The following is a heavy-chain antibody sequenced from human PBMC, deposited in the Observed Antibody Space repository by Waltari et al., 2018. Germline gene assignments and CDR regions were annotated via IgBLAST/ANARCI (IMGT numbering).Heavy chain of an antibody. V-gene: IGHV1-2*06. CDR2: INPNSGGT. Sequence: QVQLVQSGAEVKKPGASVKVSCKASGYTFTGYYMHWVRQAPGQGLEWIGRINPNSGGTNYAQKFQGRVTMTRDTSISTAYMELSRLRSDDTAVYYCARVGRDSSSWYEFAYWGQGTLVTVSS. CDR1: GYTFTGYY. D-gene: IGHD6-13*01. CDR3: ARVGRDSSSWYEFAY. J-gene: IGHJ4*02.